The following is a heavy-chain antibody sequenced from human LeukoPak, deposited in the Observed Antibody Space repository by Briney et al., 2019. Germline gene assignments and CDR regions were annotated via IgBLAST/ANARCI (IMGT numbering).Heavy chain of an antibody. D-gene: IGHD3-22*01. Sequence: GGSLRLSCAASGFTFSSYAMSWVRQAPGKGLEWVSAISGSGGSTYYADSVKGRFTISRDNSKNTLYLQMNSLRAEDTAVYYCAKQFTMIVVAGVTNWGQGILVTVSS. CDR3: AKQFTMIVVAGVTN. J-gene: IGHJ4*02. CDR2: ISGSGGST. CDR1: GFTFSSYA. V-gene: IGHV3-23*01.